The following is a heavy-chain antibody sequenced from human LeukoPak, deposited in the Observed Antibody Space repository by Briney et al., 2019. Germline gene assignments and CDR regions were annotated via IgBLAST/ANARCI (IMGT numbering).Heavy chain of an antibody. V-gene: IGHV5-51*01. D-gene: IGHD6-13*01. Sequence: GESLKISCKGSGYSFTSYWIGWVPQMPGKGLERMGIIYPGDSDTRYSPSFQGQVTISADKSISTAYLQWSSLKASDTAMYYCARGGDIAAAGTAAFDIWGQGTMVTVSS. J-gene: IGHJ3*02. CDR3: ARGGDIAAAGTAAFDI. CDR2: IYPGDSDT. CDR1: GYSFTSYW.